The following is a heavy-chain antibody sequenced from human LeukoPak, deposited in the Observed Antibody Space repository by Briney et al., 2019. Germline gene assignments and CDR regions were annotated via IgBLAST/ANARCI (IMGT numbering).Heavy chain of an antibody. CDR2: IYYSGST. D-gene: IGHD6-13*01. V-gene: IGHV4-39*07. Sequence: SETLSLTCTVSGGSIGSSSYYWGWVRQPPGKGLEWIGSIYYSGSTYYNPSLKSRVKISVDTSKNQFSLKLSSVTAADTAVYYCARKSIAAAGDSWFDPWGLGTLVTVSS. J-gene: IGHJ5*02. CDR1: GGSIGSSSYY. CDR3: ARKSIAAAGDSWFDP.